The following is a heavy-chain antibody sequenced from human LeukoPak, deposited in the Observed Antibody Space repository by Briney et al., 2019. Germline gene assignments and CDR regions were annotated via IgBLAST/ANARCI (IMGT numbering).Heavy chain of an antibody. J-gene: IGHJ4*02. Sequence: TSETLSLTCSVSGYSISSGYYWGWIRQPPGKGLEWIGSIYHSGSTYYNPSLKSRVTISVDTSKNQFSLKLSSVTAADTAVYYCARTGYSSGWYSDYWGQGTLVTVS. CDR3: ARTGYSSGWYSDY. CDR1: GYSISSGYY. CDR2: IYHSGST. V-gene: IGHV4-38-2*02. D-gene: IGHD6-19*01.